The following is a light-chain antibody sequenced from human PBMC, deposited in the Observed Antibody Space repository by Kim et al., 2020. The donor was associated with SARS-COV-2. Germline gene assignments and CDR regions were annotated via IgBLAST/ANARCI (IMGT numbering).Light chain of an antibody. Sequence: KAVTISCTGSSGSIARHYVQWYQQRPGSAPTTLIYEHDQRPSGVPDRFSGSIDSSSNSASLTISGLKTEDEADYYCQSYDSSDQVVFGGGTQLTVL. CDR1: SGSIARHY. J-gene: IGLJ2*01. CDR2: EHD. CDR3: QSYDSSDQVV. V-gene: IGLV6-57*02.